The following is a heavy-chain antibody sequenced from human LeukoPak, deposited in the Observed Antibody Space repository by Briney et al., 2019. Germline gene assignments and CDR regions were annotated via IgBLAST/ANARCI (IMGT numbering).Heavy chain of an antibody. CDR1: GYTFTSYG. V-gene: IGHV1-18*01. CDR3: ARTDPMYYYDSSGYYP. CDR2: ISAYNGST. J-gene: IGHJ5*02. Sequence: ASVKVSCKASGYTFTSYGISWVRQAPGQGLEWMGWISAYNGSTNYAQKFQGRVTMTTDTSTSTAYMELRSLRSDDTAVYYCARTDPMYYYDSSGYYPWGQGTLVTVSS. D-gene: IGHD3-22*01.